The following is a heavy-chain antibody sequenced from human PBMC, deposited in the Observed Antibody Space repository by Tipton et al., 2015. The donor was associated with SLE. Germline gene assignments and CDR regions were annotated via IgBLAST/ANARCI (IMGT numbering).Heavy chain of an antibody. J-gene: IGHJ6*03. CDR2: VFTSGGT. CDR1: GGPINSNY. D-gene: IGHD5-12*01. V-gene: IGHV4-4*08. CDR3: ARGGADHYFYMDV. Sequence: TLSLTCSVSGGPINSNYWSWIRQPPGKGLEWIGYVFTSGGTNYNPSLKTRVSMSVDTSKKEFSLKLTSVTASDTAVYYCARGGADHYFYMDVWGRGTTVTVSS.